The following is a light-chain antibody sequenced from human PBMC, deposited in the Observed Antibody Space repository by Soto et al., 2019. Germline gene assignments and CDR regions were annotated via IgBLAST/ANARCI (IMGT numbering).Light chain of an antibody. CDR2: EVS. CDR3: SSYTSSSPVL. Sequence: QSALTQPPSVSGSPGQSVTISCTGTSSDIGSYNRVSWYQQTPGTAPKLMIYEVSNRPSGVPDRFSGSKSGNTASLTISGLQAEDEADYYCSSYTSSSPVLFGGGTKLTVL. J-gene: IGLJ2*01. V-gene: IGLV2-18*02. CDR1: SSDIGSYNR.